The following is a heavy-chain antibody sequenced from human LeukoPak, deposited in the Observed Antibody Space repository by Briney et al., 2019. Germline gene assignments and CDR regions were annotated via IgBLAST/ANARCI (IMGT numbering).Heavy chain of an antibody. J-gene: IGHJ4*02. CDR3: ARGQAQSYGYEN. CDR1: GGTFISYA. CDR2: IIPSFGTA. V-gene: IGHV1-69*06. Sequence: ASVKVSCKASGGTFISYAISWVRQAPGQGLEWMGGIIPSFGTANYAQKFQGRVTITADKSTSTAYMELSSLRSEDTAVYYCARGQAQSYGYENWGQGTLVTVSS. D-gene: IGHD5-18*01.